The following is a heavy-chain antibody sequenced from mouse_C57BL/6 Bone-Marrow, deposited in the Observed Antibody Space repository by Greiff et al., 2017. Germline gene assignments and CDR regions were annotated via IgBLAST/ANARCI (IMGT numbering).Heavy chain of an antibody. CDR1: GFNIKDVY. CDR2: IDPENGDT. D-gene: IGHD1-1*01. CDR3: TTPFYYGSSFYWYFDV. Sequence: EVKLQQSGAELVRPGASVLLSCTASGFNIKDVYMHWVQQRPDQGLEWIGWIDPENGDTEYASKFPGKATITADTSSNTAYLQLSSLTSEDTAVYYCTTPFYYGSSFYWYFDVWGTGTTVTVSS. V-gene: IGHV14-4*01. J-gene: IGHJ1*03.